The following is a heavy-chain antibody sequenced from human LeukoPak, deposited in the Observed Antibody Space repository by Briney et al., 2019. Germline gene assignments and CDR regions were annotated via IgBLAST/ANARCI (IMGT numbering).Heavy chain of an antibody. Sequence: ASVKVSCKASGCTFSGFGITWVRQAPGQGLEWMGWISGHNGHTSYAQKFQGRVTLTTDTSTSTAYMDLRSLTSDDTAVYFCARGDGDYWGQGTLVTVSS. CDR1: GCTFSGFG. J-gene: IGHJ4*02. V-gene: IGHV1-18*01. D-gene: IGHD5-24*01. CDR3: ARGDGDY. CDR2: ISGHNGHT.